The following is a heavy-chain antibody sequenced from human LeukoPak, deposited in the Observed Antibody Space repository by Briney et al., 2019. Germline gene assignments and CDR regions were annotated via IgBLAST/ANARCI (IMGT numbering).Heavy chain of an antibody. CDR3: TWMATIFTVDY. D-gene: IGHD5-12*01. Sequence: GGSLRLSCVLSGLTFSDAWMSWVRRAPGKGLEWVGRIRNGRITDYAAPVQGRFSISRDNSKNTFYLQMNSLRTEDTGMYFCTWMATIFTVDYWGQGTLVTVSS. V-gene: IGHV3-15*01. CDR2: IRNGRIT. CDR1: GLTFSDAW. J-gene: IGHJ4*02.